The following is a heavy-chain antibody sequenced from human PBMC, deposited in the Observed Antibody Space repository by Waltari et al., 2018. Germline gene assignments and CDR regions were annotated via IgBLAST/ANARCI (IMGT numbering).Heavy chain of an antibody. J-gene: IGHJ4*02. CDR1: GASISSAGYD. D-gene: IGHD6-19*01. V-gene: IGHV4-31*03. CDR3: ARSHGIVVAGAYYLDY. CDR2: IYSGGNT. Sequence: QVQLQESGPGLVKPSQTLSLTCTVSGASISSAGYDWGWIRQHAGKGLEWIGYIYSGGNTYSNPSLKGRFAMSVDTSKNQFSLKWSSVTAADTAVYYCARSHGIVVAGAYYLDYWGQGTLVTVSS.